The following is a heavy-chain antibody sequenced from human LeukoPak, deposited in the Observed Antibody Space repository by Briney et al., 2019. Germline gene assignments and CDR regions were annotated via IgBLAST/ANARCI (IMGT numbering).Heavy chain of an antibody. CDR1: GFTFSSYS. J-gene: IGHJ6*02. V-gene: IGHV3-21*01. D-gene: IGHD3-3*01. CDR2: ISSSSSYI. Sequence: GGSLRLSCAASGFTFSSYSMNWVRQAPGKGLEWVSSISSSSSYIYYADSEKGRFTISRDNAKNSLYLQMNSLRAEDTAVYYCAREYYDFWSGYSFGYYYYGMDVWGQGTTVTVSS. CDR3: AREYYDFWSGYSFGYYYYGMDV.